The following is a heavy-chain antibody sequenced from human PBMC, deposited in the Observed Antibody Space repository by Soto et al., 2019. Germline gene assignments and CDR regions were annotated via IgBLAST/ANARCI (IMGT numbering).Heavy chain of an antibody. V-gene: IGHV3-33*01. J-gene: IGHJ3*02. Sequence: GGSLRLSCAASGFTFSSYGMHWVRQAPGKGLEWVAVIWYDGSNKYYADSVKGRFTISRDNSKNTLYLQMNSLRAEDTAVYYCARIPGIAAAGSLIDAFDIWGQGTMVTVSS. CDR2: IWYDGSNK. CDR3: ARIPGIAAAGSLIDAFDI. D-gene: IGHD6-13*01. CDR1: GFTFSSYG.